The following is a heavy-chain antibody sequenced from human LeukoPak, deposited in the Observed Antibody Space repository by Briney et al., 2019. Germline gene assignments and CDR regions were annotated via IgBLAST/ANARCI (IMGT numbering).Heavy chain of an antibody. Sequence: SETLSLTCTVSGDSITNGGYYWSWIRQSPGKGLEWMGYIHQSGDTYSNPSLRGRVTVSADRSNNQFSLRVTSVTAADTAVYYCARMLAARPDDDRWGQGTLVTVSS. J-gene: IGHJ5*02. CDR1: GDSITNGGYY. V-gene: IGHV4-30-2*06. D-gene: IGHD6-6*01. CDR3: ARMLAARPDDDR. CDR2: IHQSGDT.